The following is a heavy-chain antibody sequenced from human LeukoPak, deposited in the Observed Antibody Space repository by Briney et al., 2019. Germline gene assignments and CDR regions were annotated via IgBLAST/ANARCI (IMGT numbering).Heavy chain of an antibody. CDR3: ARESYDSSGCYYESD. CDR1: GFTFSSYG. J-gene: IGHJ4*02. Sequence: PGGSLRLSCAASGFTFSSYGMHWVRQAPGKGLEWVAVIWYDGSNKYYADSVKGRFTISRDNSKNTLYLQMNSLRAEDTAVYYCARESYDSSGCYYESDWGQGTLVTVSS. V-gene: IGHV3-33*01. CDR2: IWYDGSNK. D-gene: IGHD3-22*01.